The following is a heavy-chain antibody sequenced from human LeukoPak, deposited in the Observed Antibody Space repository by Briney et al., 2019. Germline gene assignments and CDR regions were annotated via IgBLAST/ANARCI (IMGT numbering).Heavy chain of an antibody. CDR3: ARDVPYYYDSSGYPVNRPHDY. V-gene: IGHV3-21*01. CDR1: GFTFSSYS. Sequence: GGSLRLSCAASGFTFSSYSMSWVRQAPAKGLEWVSSISSSSSYIYYADSVKGRFTISRDNAKNSLYLQMNSLRAEDTAVYYCARDVPYYYDSSGYPVNRPHDYWGQGTLVTVSS. CDR2: ISSSSSYI. J-gene: IGHJ4*02. D-gene: IGHD3-22*01.